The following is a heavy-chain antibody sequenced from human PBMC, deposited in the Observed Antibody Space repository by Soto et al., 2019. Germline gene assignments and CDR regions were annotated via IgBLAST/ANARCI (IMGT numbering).Heavy chain of an antibody. V-gene: IGHV1-69*01. CDR3: AISHGSSTSLEIYYYYYYGMDV. CDR1: GGTFSSYA. J-gene: IGHJ6*02. CDR2: IIAISDTT. Sequence: QVQLVQSGAEVKKPGSSVKVSCKASGGTFSSYAISWVRQAPGQGLEWMGGIIAISDTTNYAQKFQGRVTITSDESTSLAYMELSSLRSEDTAVYYCAISHGSSTSLEIYYYYYYGMDVLGQGTTVTVSS. D-gene: IGHD2-2*01.